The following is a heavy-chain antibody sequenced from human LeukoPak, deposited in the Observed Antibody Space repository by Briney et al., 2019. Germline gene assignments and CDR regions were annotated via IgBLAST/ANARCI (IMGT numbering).Heavy chain of an antibody. V-gene: IGHV1-69*06. D-gene: IGHD5-18*01. Sequence: SVKVSCKASGGTFSSYAISWVRQAPGQGLEWVGGIIPIFGTANYAQKFQGRVTITADKSTSTAYMELSSLRSEDTAVYYCARDGSYGTFDYWGQGTLVTVSS. CDR1: GGTFSSYA. CDR2: IIPIFGTA. CDR3: ARDGSYGTFDY. J-gene: IGHJ4*02.